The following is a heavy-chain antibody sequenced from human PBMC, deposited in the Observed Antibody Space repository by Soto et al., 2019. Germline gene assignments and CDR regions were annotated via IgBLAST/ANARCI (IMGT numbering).Heavy chain of an antibody. V-gene: IGHV4-39*01. D-gene: IGHD6-13*01. Sequence: PSETLSLTCTVSGGSISSSSYYWGWIRQPPGKGLEWIGSIYYSGSTYYNPSLKSRVTISVDTSKNQFSLKLSSVTAADTAVYYCARQEAYSSSWYGGVYYYYYYGMDVWGQGTTVTVSS. CDR1: GGSISSSSYY. CDR2: IYYSGST. CDR3: ARQEAYSSSWYGGVYYYYYYGMDV. J-gene: IGHJ6*02.